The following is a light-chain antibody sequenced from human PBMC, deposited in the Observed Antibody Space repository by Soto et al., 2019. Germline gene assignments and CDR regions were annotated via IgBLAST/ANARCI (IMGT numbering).Light chain of an antibody. CDR1: SSDVGSYNL. Sequence: QSVLTQPASVSGSPGQSITISCTGTSSDVGSYNLVSWYQQHPGKAPKLMMYEGSKRPSGVSNRFSGSKSGNTASLTISGLQDEDEADYYCCSYAGSSTFAVFGGVTQLTVL. J-gene: IGLJ7*01. CDR3: CSYAGSSTFAV. V-gene: IGLV2-23*03. CDR2: EGS.